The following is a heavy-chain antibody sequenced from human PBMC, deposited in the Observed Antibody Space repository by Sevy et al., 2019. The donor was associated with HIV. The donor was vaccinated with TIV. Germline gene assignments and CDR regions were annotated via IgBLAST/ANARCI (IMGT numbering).Heavy chain of an antibody. CDR1: GFIFNSYP. CDR2: ISASGGSI. CDR3: AREDSGYEY. Sequence: GGSLRLSCAASGFIFNSYPISWVRQAPGKGPEWVSSISASGGSIYYADSVKGRFTISRDNSKKTVDLQMNSLRAGDTAVYYCAREDSGYEYWGQGTLVTVSS. V-gene: IGHV3-23*01. J-gene: IGHJ4*02. D-gene: IGHD5-12*01.